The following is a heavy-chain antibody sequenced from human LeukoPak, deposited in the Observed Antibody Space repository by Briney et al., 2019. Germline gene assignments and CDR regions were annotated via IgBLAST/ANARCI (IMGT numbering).Heavy chain of an antibody. CDR3: ARGSGYYVRLSSDV. Sequence: PSETLSLTCTVSGGSISSYYWSWIRQPPGKGLEWIGEINHSGSTNYNPSLKSRVTISVDTSKNQFSLKLSSVTAADTAVYYCARGSGYYVRLSSDVWGQGTTVTVSS. D-gene: IGHD3-10*02. CDR1: GGSISSYY. V-gene: IGHV4-34*01. J-gene: IGHJ6*02. CDR2: INHSGST.